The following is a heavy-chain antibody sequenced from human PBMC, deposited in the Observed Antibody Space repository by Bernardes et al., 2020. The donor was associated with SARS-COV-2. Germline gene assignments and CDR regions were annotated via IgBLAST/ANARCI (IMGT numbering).Heavy chain of an antibody. V-gene: IGHV1-18*04. J-gene: IGHJ6*02. D-gene: IGHD3-3*01. CDR3: ARDQKITIFGVVINDYYYYGMDV. CDR2: ISAYNGNT. Sequence: ASVKVSCKASGYTFTSYGISWVRQAPGQGLEWMGWISAYNGNTNYAQKPEGRVTMTTDTSTSTAYMELRSLRSDDTAVYYCARDQKITIFGVVINDYYYYGMDVWGQGTTVTVSS. CDR1: GYTFTSYG.